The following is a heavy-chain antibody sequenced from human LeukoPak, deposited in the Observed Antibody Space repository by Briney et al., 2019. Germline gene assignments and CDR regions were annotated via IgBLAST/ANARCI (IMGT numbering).Heavy chain of an antibody. D-gene: IGHD6-19*01. Sequence: GGSLRLSCETSGFTFSSYALSWVRQAPGKGLEWVAAIGGDSSTYYTGSVRGRFTISRDNSKNTVHLQMSSLRVEDTAVYYCAKKGSYSSGWYGGHYFDSWGQGTLVTVSS. J-gene: IGHJ4*01. CDR2: IGGDSST. CDR3: AKKGSYSSGWYGGHYFDS. CDR1: GFTFSSYA. V-gene: IGHV3-23*01.